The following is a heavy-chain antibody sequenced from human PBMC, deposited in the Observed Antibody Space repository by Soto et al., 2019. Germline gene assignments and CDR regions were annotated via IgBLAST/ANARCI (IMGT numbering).Heavy chain of an antibody. V-gene: IGHV1-69*13. CDR1: GGTFSSYA. J-gene: IGHJ4*02. Sequence: SVKVSCKASGGTFSSYAISWVRQAPGQGLEWMGGIIPIFSTANYAQKFQGRVTITADESTSTAYMELSSLRSEDTAVYYCARASRGCSGGSCFSNDWGQGTLVTVSS. D-gene: IGHD2-15*01. CDR3: ARASRGCSGGSCFSND. CDR2: IIPIFSTA.